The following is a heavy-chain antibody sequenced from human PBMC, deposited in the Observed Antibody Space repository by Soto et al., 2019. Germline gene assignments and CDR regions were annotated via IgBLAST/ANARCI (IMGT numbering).Heavy chain of an antibody. CDR1: GFTFSSYG. J-gene: IGHJ6*02. Sequence: EVQLVESGGGLVQPGGSLRLSCAASGFTFSSYGMNWVRQAPGKGLEWVSYINSRSSAFYYADSVKGRFTISRDNAKNSLYLQMNSLRDEDTAMYYCARGVLMLGGMDVWGQGTTVTVSS. V-gene: IGHV3-48*02. CDR3: ARGVLMLGGMDV. D-gene: IGHD3-10*02. CDR2: INSRSSAF.